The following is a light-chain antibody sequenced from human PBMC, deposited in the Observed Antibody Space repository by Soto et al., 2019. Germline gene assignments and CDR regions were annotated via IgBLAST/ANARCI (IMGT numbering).Light chain of an antibody. CDR2: KVS. CDR3: MLRTDWLPGWT. V-gene: IGKV2-30*01. CDR1: QSLVYSDGNTY. J-gene: IGKJ2*01. Sequence: DVVMTQSPLSLPVTLGQPASISCRSSQSLVYSDGNTYLNWFQQGPGQSPRRLIYKVSNRDSGVPERFSGSGSGTDFALEVSGMEAADVGVYYCMLRTDWLPGWTFGEGTKLEIK.